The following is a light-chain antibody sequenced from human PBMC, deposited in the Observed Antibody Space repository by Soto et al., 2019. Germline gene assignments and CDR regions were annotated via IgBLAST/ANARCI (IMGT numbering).Light chain of an antibody. Sequence: DIQMTQCPSSLSASVGYRVNITCRASQSIDTYLNWYQQRPGQAPSLLIYSTSTLQSGVPSRFRGSGSGTDFTLTISSLQPEDFATYFCQHVYSMPITFGPGTKVDIK. CDR3: QHVYSMPIT. CDR1: QSIDTY. V-gene: IGKV1-39*01. J-gene: IGKJ3*01. CDR2: STS.